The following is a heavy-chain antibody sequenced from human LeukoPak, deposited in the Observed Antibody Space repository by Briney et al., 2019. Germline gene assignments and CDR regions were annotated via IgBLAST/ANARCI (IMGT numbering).Heavy chain of an antibody. CDR3: THGSHNYDSSDFDC. CDR1: GFTFRSAW. V-gene: IGHV3-15*01. J-gene: IGHJ4*02. CDR2: IRSKADGGTI. Sequence: GGSLRLSCAASGFTFRSAWMNWVRQAPGQGLEWVGRIRSKADGGTIEYAAPVKCRLTITRDDSKNTLYLDMNSLKTEDTGVYFCTHGSHNYDSSDFDCWGQGTLVTVSS. D-gene: IGHD3-22*01.